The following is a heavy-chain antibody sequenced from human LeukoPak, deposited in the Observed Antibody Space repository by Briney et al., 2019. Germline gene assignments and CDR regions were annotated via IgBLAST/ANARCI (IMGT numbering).Heavy chain of an antibody. CDR1: GGSISSYY. J-gene: IGHJ4*02. D-gene: IGHD6-13*01. Sequence: SETLSLTCTVSGGSISSYYWSWIRQPPGKGLEWIGYIYYSGSTNYNPSLKSRVTMSVDTSKNQFSLKLSSVTAADTAVFYCARERIAAAGYFDYWGQGTLVTVSS. V-gene: IGHV4-59*12. CDR2: IYYSGST. CDR3: ARERIAAAGYFDY.